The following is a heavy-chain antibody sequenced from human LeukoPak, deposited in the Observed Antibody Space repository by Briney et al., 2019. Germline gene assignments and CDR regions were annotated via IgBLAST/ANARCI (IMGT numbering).Heavy chain of an antibody. V-gene: IGHV3-23*01. CDR2: ISGSGSRGSGITGGNT. CDR1: GFNFKLSA. D-gene: IGHD6-13*01. J-gene: IGHJ4*02. CDR3: AKGRCGDSSCWYFDA. Sequence: PGGSLRLSCAASGFNFKLSAMSWGRQAPGKGLEWVALISGSGSRGSGITGGNTYYADSVKGRFSISRDDSQNTVYLQMNSLRVEDTAIYFCAKGRCGDSSCWYFDAWAKGTRVTVSP.